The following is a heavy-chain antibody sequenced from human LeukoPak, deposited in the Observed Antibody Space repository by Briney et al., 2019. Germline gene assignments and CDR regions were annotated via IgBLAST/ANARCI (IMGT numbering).Heavy chain of an antibody. CDR3: ARDSGYCSGGSCYSLWSGDAFDI. D-gene: IGHD2-15*01. Sequence: GGSLRLSCAASGFTFSDYYMSWIRQAPGKGLEWVSYISSSGSTIYYADSVKGRFTISRDNAKNSLYLQMNSLRAEDTAVYYCARDSGYCSGGSCYSLWSGDAFDIWGQGTMVTVSS. CDR1: GFTFSDYY. CDR2: ISSSGSTI. V-gene: IGHV3-11*01. J-gene: IGHJ3*02.